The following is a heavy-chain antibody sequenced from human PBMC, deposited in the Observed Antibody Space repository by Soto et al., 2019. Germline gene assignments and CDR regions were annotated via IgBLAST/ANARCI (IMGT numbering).Heavy chain of an antibody. D-gene: IGHD2-2*01. CDR2: IIPIFGTA. CDR3: AGGGVVVPAAPINQNWFDP. J-gene: IGHJ5*02. V-gene: IGHV1-69*01. CDR1: GGTFSSYA. Sequence: QVQLVQSGAEVKKPGSSVNVSCKASGGTFSSYAISWVRQAPGQGLEWMGGIIPIFGTANYAQKFQGRVTITADESTSTAYMELSSLRSEDTAVYYCAGGGVVVPAAPINQNWFDPWGQGTLVTVSS.